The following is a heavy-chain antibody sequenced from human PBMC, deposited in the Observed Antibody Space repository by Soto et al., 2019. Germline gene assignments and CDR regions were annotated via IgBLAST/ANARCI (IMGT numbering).Heavy chain of an antibody. D-gene: IGHD1-26*01. CDR3: THRGIVGATTGHDAFDI. CDR1: GFSLSTRGVG. Sequence: QITLKESGPPLVKPTQTLTLTCTFSGFSLSTRGVGVGWIRQPPGKALECLALIYWDDDKRYSPSLKSRLTITKDTSKNQVVLTMTNMDPVDTATYYCTHRGIVGATTGHDAFDIWGQGTMVSVSS. J-gene: IGHJ3*02. CDR2: IYWDDDK. V-gene: IGHV2-5*02.